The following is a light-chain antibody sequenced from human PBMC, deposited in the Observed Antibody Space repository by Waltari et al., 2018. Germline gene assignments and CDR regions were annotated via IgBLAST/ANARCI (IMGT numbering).Light chain of an antibody. J-gene: IGKJ2*01. CDR3: QQRSNWPYT. CDR2: DAS. V-gene: IGKV3-11*01. Sequence: VRTYLAWYQQKPGQAPRLHIFDASSRATGIQAKFSGSGSGTDFTLTVSNLEPEDSAIYYCQQRSNWPYTFGQGTEVESK. CDR1: VRTY.